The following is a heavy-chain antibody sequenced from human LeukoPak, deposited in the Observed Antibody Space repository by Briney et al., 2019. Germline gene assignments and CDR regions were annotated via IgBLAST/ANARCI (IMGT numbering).Heavy chain of an antibody. CDR2: IWYDGSNK. V-gene: IGHV3-33*01. CDR1: GFTFSSYG. J-gene: IGHJ4*02. Sequence: GRSLRLSCAASGFTFSSYGMHWVRQAPGKGPEWVAVIWYDGSNKYYADSVKGRFTISRDNSKNTLYLQMNSLRAEDTAVYYCAREQYSSSSFDYWGQGTLVTVSS. CDR3: AREQYSSSSFDY. D-gene: IGHD6-13*01.